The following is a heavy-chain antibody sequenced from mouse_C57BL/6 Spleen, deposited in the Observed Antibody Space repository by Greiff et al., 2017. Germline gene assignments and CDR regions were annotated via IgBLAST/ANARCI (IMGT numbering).Heavy chain of an antibody. V-gene: IGHV10-1*01. CDR3: VRQVPFAY. CDR1: GFSFNTYA. CDR2: IRSKSNNYAT. J-gene: IGHJ3*01. Sequence: EVKVVESGGGLVQPKGSLKLSCAASGFSFNTYAMNWVRQAPGKGLEWVARIRSKSNNYATYYADSVKDRFTISRDDSESMLYLQMNNLKTEDTAMYYCVRQVPFAYWGQGTLVTVSA.